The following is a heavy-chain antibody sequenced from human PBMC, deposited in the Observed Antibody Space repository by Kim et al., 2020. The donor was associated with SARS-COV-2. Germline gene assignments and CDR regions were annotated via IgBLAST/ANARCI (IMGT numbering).Heavy chain of an antibody. J-gene: IGHJ6*02. CDR2: IYYSGST. CDR3: ARHSLLWFGMEDGMDV. D-gene: IGHD3-10*01. Sequence: SETLSLTCTVSGGSISSSSYYWGWIRQPPGKGLEWIGSIYYSGSTYYNPSLKSRVTISVDTSKNQFSLKLSSVTAADTAVYYCARHSLLWFGMEDGMDVWGQGTTVTVSS. V-gene: IGHV4-39*01. CDR1: GGSISSSSYY.